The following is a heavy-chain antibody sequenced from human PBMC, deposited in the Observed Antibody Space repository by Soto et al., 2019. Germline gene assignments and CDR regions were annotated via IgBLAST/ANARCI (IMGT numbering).Heavy chain of an antibody. CDR3: TRGPQTGVEYYYYYGLDV. CDR2: INPNGGST. Sequence: GTSVKLSCEARADRFTSYYIHWVRQAPKHGLEWMGIINPNGGSTRFAQTFQGRVTMTRNTSIGTAYMELSRLRSEDTAVYYCTRGPQTGVEYYYYYGLDVWGQGTTVTVSS. CDR1: ADRFTSYY. J-gene: IGHJ6*02. V-gene: IGHV1-46*01.